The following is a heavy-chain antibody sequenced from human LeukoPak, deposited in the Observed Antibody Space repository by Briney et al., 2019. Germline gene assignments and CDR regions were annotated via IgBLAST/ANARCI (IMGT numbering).Heavy chain of an antibody. CDR1: GGSISSGGYY. CDR2: IYYSGST. Sequence: PSQTLSLTCTVSGGSISSGGYYWSWIRQHPGKGLEWIGTIYYSGSTYYNVSLKSRVTISVDTSRNQFSLKLSSVTAADTAVYYCARHSRSVDYGSGSYTWDYWGQGTLVTVSS. J-gene: IGHJ4*02. CDR3: ARHSRSVDYGSGSYTWDY. D-gene: IGHD3-10*01. V-gene: IGHV4-30-2*03.